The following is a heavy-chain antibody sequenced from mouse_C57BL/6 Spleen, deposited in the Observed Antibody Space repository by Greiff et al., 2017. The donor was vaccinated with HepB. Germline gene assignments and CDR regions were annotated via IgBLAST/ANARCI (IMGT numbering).Heavy chain of an antibody. CDR1: GYTFTSYW. CDR3: ARQGSNWDGGFAY. J-gene: IGHJ3*01. Sequence: QVQLQQPGAELVRPGSSVKLSCKASGYTFTSYWMHWVKQRPIQGLEWIGNIDPSDSETHYNQKFKDKATLTVDKSSSTAYMQHSSLTSEDSAVYYCARQGSNWDGGFAYWGQGTLVTVSA. V-gene: IGHV1-52*01. D-gene: IGHD4-1*01. CDR2: IDPSDSET.